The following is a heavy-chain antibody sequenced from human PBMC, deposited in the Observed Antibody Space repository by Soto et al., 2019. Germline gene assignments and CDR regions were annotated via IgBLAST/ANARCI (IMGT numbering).Heavy chain of an antibody. Sequence: EVQLVESGGGLVKPGGSLRLSCAASGFTFTDVWMTWVRQAPGKGLAWVGRIKRKIDGETTDYAAPVKGRFTISRDDLKNTLFLQMNSLKTEDTAVYYCAVDAQCSSTNCPGAFDIWGQGTMVTVSS. J-gene: IGHJ3*02. CDR3: AVDAQCSSTNCPGAFDI. V-gene: IGHV3-15*01. D-gene: IGHD2-2*01. CDR2: IKRKIDGETT. CDR1: GFTFTDVW.